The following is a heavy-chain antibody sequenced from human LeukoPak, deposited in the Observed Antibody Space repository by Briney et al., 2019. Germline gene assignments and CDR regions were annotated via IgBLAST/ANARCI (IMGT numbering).Heavy chain of an antibody. V-gene: IGHV3-23*01. J-gene: IGHJ4*02. D-gene: IGHD3-3*01. Sequence: GGSLRLSCAASGFTFSSYAMSWVRQAPGKGLEWVSAISGSGGSTYYADSVKGRFTISRDNSKNTLYLQMNSLRAEDTAVYYCARVGDGVVITFLDYWGQGTLVTVSS. CDR2: ISGSGGST. CDR1: GFTFSSYA. CDR3: ARVGDGVVITFLDY.